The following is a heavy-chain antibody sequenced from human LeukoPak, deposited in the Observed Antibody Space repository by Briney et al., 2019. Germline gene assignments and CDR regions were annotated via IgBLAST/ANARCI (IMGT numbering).Heavy chain of an antibody. J-gene: IGHJ6*02. CDR3: AKLWFGEGSPVYYYGMDV. D-gene: IGHD3-10*01. V-gene: IGHV3-43*01. CDR2: ISWDGGST. CDR1: GFTFDDYT. Sequence: GGSLRLSCAASGFTFDDYTMHWVRQAPGKGLEWVSLISWDGGSTYYADSVKGRFTISRDNSKNSLYLQINSLRTEDTALYYCAKLWFGEGSPVYYYGMDVWGQGTTVTVSS.